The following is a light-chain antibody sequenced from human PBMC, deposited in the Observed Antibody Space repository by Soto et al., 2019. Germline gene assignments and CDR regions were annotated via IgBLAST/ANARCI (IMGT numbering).Light chain of an antibody. CDR3: QPYDSSPFT. V-gene: IGKV3-20*01. CDR1: QSVSSSY. J-gene: IGKJ3*01. CDR2: GAS. Sequence: EIVLTQSPGTLSLSPAERATLSCRASQSVSSSYLAWYQQKPGQAPRLLIYGASSRATGIPDRFSGSGSGTDFTLTISRLEPEDFAVYYCQPYDSSPFTFGPGTKVDIK.